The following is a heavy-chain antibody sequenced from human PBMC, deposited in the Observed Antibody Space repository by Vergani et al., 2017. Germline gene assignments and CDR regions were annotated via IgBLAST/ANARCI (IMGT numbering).Heavy chain of an antibody. CDR1: GFTFSSYS. D-gene: IGHD2-2*01. CDR3: ARGQPGYQALSSNWFDH. J-gene: IGHJ5*02. Sequence: EVQLVESGGGLVQPGGSLRLSCVTSGFTFSSYSMKWVRQAAGKGLEWVSYISSSSSTIYYADSVRGRFTISRDSGENSMYLQMNSLRVEDTAVYYCARGQPGYQALSSNWFDHWGQGTLVTVSS. V-gene: IGHV3-48*01. CDR2: ISSSSSTI.